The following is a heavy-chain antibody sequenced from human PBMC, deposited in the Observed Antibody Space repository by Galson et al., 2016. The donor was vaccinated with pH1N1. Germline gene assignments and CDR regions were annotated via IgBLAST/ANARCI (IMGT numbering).Heavy chain of an antibody. Sequence: LSLTCTVSGGSISSGGYYWSWIRQHPGKGLEWVGYIYYSGSTYYNPSLKSRVTISVDTSKNQFALKLSSVTAADTAVYYCARGIAVAGTQYFYYWGQGTLVTVSS. J-gene: IGHJ4*02. V-gene: IGHV4-31*03. CDR3: ARGIAVAGTQYFYY. D-gene: IGHD6-19*01. CDR2: IYYSGST. CDR1: GGSISSGGYY.